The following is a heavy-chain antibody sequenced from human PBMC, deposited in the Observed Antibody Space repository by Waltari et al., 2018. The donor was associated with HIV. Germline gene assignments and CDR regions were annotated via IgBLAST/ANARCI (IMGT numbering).Heavy chain of an antibody. D-gene: IGHD2-2*01. CDR3: ARKIPEGHAFDS. J-gene: IGHJ4*02. V-gene: IGHV4-38-2*01. CDR2: TYYVGPT. Sequence: QVQLQESGPGPVKPSETLSLTFGVSGYSLTNGYYWGWIRQPPGKGLEWIGSTYYVGPTYYNPYLKSRVNRSVDTSKNQFSLKVTSGTGADTAVYYCARKIPEGHAFDSWGQGTLVTVSS. CDR1: GYSLTNGYY.